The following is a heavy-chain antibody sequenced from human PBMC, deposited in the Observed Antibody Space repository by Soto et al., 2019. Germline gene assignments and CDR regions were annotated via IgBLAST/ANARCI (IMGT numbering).Heavy chain of an antibody. Sequence: WGSLRLPCAASGVTFSSYGMHRVRQAPGKGLEGVAVISYDGSNKYYEDSVKGRFTISRDNSKNTLYLQMNSLRAEDTAVYYCARDDSGFSGSHYIDYFNYWGQGALVTVSS. J-gene: IGHJ4*02. CDR1: GVTFSSYG. CDR3: ARDDSGFSGSHYIDYFNY. CDR2: ISYDGSNK. D-gene: IGHD1-26*01. V-gene: IGHV3-30-3*01.